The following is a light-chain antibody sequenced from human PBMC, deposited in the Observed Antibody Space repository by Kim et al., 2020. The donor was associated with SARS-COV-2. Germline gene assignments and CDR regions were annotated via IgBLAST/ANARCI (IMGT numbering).Light chain of an antibody. J-gene: IGLJ3*02. V-gene: IGLV3-1*01. CDR1: KLGDKY. CDR3: QAWDTSTWV. CDR2: QDN. Sequence: SVSPGQTAAITCSGDKLGDKYACWYQKRPGQSPMLVIYQDNKRPSGIPERFSGSNSGDTATLTISGTQAMDEADYYCQAWDTSTWVFGGGTKLTVL.